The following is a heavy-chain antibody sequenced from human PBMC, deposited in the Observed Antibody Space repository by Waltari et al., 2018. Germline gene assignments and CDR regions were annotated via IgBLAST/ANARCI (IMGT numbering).Heavy chain of an antibody. D-gene: IGHD7-27*01. Sequence: QVQLQESGPGLVEPSETLSRTCNVSGGSFSNYYWSWIRQPPGKGLEWIGYVSYIGSTTYNPSLQSRVTISIDTSEQQFSLKLTSVTPADTAVYYCARTKSTWGYGDYYFDYWGQGTLVTVSS. CDR1: GGSFSNYY. CDR3: ARTKSTWGYGDYYFDY. V-gene: IGHV4-59*01. CDR2: VSYIGST. J-gene: IGHJ4*02.